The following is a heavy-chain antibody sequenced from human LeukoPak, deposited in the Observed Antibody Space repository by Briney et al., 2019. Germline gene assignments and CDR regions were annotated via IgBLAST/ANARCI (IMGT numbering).Heavy chain of an antibody. CDR2: IKSKTDGGTT. CDR1: GFTVSNAW. V-gene: IGHV3-15*01. D-gene: IGHD3-22*01. CDR3: TTGDESSAYRYLDY. J-gene: IGHJ4*02. Sequence: GGSLRLSCTASGFTVSNAWMSWVRQAPGKGLEWVGRIKSKTDGGTTDFAAPVKGRFTISRDDSKNTLYLQMNNLKTEDTAVYYCTTGDESSAYRYLDYWGQVTLVTVSS.